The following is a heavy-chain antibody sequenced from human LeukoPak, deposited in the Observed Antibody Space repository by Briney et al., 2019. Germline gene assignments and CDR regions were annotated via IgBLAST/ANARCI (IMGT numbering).Heavy chain of an antibody. CDR3: AREMIDYYYYYYMDV. CDR2: IYYSGST. J-gene: IGHJ6*03. D-gene: IGHD3-22*01. CDR1: GGSISSSSYY. Sequence: SETLSLTCTVSGGSISSSSYYWGWIRQPPGKGLEWIGSIYYSGSTYYNPSLKSRVTISVDTSKNQFSLKLSSVTAADTAVYYCAREMIDYYYYYYMDVWGKGTTVTVSS. V-gene: IGHV4-39*07.